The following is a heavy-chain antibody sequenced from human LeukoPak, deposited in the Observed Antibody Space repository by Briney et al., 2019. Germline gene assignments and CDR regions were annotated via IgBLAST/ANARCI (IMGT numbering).Heavy chain of an antibody. CDR3: ARGRGIAASYFDY. D-gene: IGHD6-13*01. CDR2: IYSGGST. CDR1: GFTFSSYA. V-gene: IGHV3-66*02. J-gene: IGHJ4*02. Sequence: GGSLRLSCAASGFTFSSYAMSWVRQAPGKGLEWVSIIYSGGSTFYADSVKGRFTISRDNSKNMLYLQMNSLRAEDTAVYYCARGRGIAASYFDYWGQGTLVTVSS.